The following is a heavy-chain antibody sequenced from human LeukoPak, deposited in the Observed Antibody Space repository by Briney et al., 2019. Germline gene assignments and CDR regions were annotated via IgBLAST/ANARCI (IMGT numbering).Heavy chain of an antibody. CDR1: GYSFTSYW. D-gene: IGHD2-21*02. CDR2: IYPGDSDT. Sequence: GESLKISCKGSGYSFTSYWIGWVRQMPGKGLEWMGIIYPGDSDTRYSPSFQGQVTISADKSISTAYLQWSSLKASDTAMYYCPRQGPCGGDCYYNWFDPWGQGTLVTVSS. J-gene: IGHJ5*02. V-gene: IGHV5-51*01. CDR3: PRQGPCGGDCYYNWFDP.